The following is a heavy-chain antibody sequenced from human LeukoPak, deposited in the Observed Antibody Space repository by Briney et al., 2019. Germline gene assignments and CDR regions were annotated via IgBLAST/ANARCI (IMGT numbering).Heavy chain of an antibody. Sequence: GGSLRLSCAASGFTVSSNYMSWVRQAPGKGLEWVSAIYSGGRTYYADSVKGRFTISRDNSKNTLYLQMNSLRAEDTAVYYCARDFIPESYDYWGQGTLVTVSS. J-gene: IGHJ4*02. CDR3: ARDFIPESYDY. CDR1: GFTVSSNY. CDR2: IYSGGRT. V-gene: IGHV3-66*01. D-gene: IGHD2-21*01.